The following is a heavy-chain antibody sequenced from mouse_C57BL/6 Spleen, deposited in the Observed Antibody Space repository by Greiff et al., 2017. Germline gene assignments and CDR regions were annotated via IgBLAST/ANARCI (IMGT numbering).Heavy chain of an antibody. Sequence: QVQLQQPGAELVKPGASVQLSCTASGYTFTSYWMHWVKQRPGRGLEWIGRIDPTSGGTKYNEKFKSKATLTVDKPSSTAYMQLSSLTSEDSAVXDWAYSNYAWFADWGQGTLVTVSA. CDR3: AYSNYAWFAD. CDR1: GYTFTSYW. D-gene: IGHD2-5*01. V-gene: IGHV1-72*01. CDR2: IDPTSGGT. J-gene: IGHJ3*01.